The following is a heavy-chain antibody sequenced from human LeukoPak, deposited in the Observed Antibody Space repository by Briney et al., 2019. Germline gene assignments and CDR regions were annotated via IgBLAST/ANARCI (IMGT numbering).Heavy chain of an antibody. V-gene: IGHV3-21*01. J-gene: IGHJ5*01. Sequence: GGSLRLSCAASGFTFSSYSMNWLRQAPGKGLEWVSSISSSSSYIYYADSVKGRFTISRDNAKNSLYLQMNSLRAEDTAVYYCAGDNVWTGLGWFDSWGQGALVTVSS. CDR1: GFTFSSYS. CDR3: AGDNVWTGLGWFDS. D-gene: IGHD2-21*01. CDR2: ISSSSSYI.